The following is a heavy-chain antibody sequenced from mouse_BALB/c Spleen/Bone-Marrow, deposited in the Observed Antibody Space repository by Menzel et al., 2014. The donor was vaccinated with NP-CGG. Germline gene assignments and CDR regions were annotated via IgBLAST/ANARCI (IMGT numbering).Heavy chain of an antibody. Sequence: QVQLKESGAELVRPGASVKLSCRPSGYTFTGYWMNWVKQRPEQGLEWIGRIDPYDSETHYNQKFKVKAILTVDKSSSTAYMQLSSLTSEDSAVYYCAYGSSFGFAYWGQGTLVTVSA. J-gene: IGHJ3*01. CDR1: GYTFTGYW. CDR3: AYGSSFGFAY. D-gene: IGHD1-1*01. CDR2: IDPYDSET. V-gene: IGHV1-74*01.